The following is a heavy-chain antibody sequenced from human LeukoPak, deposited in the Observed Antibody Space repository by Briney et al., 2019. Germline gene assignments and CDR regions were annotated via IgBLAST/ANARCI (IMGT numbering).Heavy chain of an antibody. D-gene: IGHD3-10*01. CDR2: IIPIFGTA. Sequence: SVKVSCKASGGTFSSYAISWVRQAPGQGLEWMGGIIPIFGTANYAQKFQGRVTITADKSTSTAYMELSSLRSEDTAVYYCAREDPHYYGSGLGAFDIWGQGTMVTVSS. J-gene: IGHJ3*02. CDR3: AREDPHYYGSGLGAFDI. CDR1: GGTFSSYA. V-gene: IGHV1-69*06.